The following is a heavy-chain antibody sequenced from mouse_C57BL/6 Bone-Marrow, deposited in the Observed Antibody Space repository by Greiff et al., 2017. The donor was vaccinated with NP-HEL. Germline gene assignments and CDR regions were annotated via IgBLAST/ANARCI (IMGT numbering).Heavy chain of an antibody. CDR2: IDPSDSYT. Sequence: QVQLQQPGAELEKPGASVKLSCKASGYTFTSYWMQWVKQRPGQGLEWIGEIDPSDSYTNYNQKFKGKATLTVDTSSSTAYMQLSSLTSEDSAVYYCARWAGDWFAYWGQGTLVTVSA. CDR3: ARWAGDWFAY. J-gene: IGHJ3*01. D-gene: IGHD2-13*01. CDR1: GYTFTSYW. V-gene: IGHV1-50*01.